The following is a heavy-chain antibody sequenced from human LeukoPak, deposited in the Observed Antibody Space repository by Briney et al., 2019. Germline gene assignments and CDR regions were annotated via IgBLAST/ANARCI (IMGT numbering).Heavy chain of an antibody. Sequence: GGSLRLSCVVSGLSFSDSYMTWIRQTPGMGLESLAYISGMGHDIYYADSVKGRFTISRDNAKNSLYLQMNSLRPEDTALYYCSTGPRSLPYWGPGTLVTVSS. CDR3: STGPRSLPY. CDR1: GLSFSDSY. J-gene: IGHJ4*01. D-gene: IGHD4-23*01. V-gene: IGHV3-11*01. CDR2: ISGMGHDI.